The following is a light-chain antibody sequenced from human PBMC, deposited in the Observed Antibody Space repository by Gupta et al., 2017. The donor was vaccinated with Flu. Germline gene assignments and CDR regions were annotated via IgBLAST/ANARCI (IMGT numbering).Light chain of an antibody. CDR3: QQRSNWPPYT. Sequence: EIVFTQSPATLSLSTGERATLSCRASQSVSSYLAWSQQKPGQAPRLLIYDASNMATGIPARFSGSGSGTDFTLTISSLEPEDFAVYYCQQRSNWPPYTFGQGTKLEIK. J-gene: IGKJ2*01. CDR1: QSVSSY. V-gene: IGKV3-11*01. CDR2: DAS.